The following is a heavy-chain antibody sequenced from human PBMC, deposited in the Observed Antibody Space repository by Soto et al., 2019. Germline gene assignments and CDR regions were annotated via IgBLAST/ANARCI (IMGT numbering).Heavy chain of an antibody. Sequence: QVQLVQSGAEVKKPGSSVKVSCKASGGTFSSSAISWVRQAPGQGLEWMGGIIPIFGTANYAQKFQGRVTITADESTTTAYMELSSLRSEDTAVYYCASAGPGVVAKAPFDYWGQGTLVTVSS. CDR2: IIPIFGTA. D-gene: IGHD2-15*01. CDR1: GGTFSSSA. J-gene: IGHJ4*02. V-gene: IGHV1-69*01. CDR3: ASAGPGVVAKAPFDY.